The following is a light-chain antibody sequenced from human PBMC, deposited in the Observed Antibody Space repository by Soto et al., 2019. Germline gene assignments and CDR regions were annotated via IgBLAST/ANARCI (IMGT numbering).Light chain of an antibody. CDR3: QQYDNWPRT. CDR1: QSVNIY. Sequence: EIVLTQSPGTLSLSPWERATLSCRASQSVNIYLAWYQQKPGQAPRLLINNASSRATGIPDRFSGSGSGTEFTLTISSLQSEDFAVYYCQQYDNWPRTFGQGTKVDIK. J-gene: IGKJ1*01. V-gene: IGKV3D-15*01. CDR2: NAS.